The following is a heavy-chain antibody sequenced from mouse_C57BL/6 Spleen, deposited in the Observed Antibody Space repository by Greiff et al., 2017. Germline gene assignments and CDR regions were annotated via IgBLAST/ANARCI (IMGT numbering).Heavy chain of an antibody. Sequence: EVQLQQSGPELVKPGASVKISCKASGYSFTGYYMNWVKQSPEKSLEWIGEINPSTGGTTYNQKFKAKATLTVDKSSSTAYMQLKSLTSEDSAVYYCARKGYYVGWYFDVWGTGTTVTVSS. CDR3: ARKGYYVGWYFDV. D-gene: IGHD2-3*01. CDR1: GYSFTGYY. V-gene: IGHV1-42*01. J-gene: IGHJ1*03. CDR2: INPSTGGT.